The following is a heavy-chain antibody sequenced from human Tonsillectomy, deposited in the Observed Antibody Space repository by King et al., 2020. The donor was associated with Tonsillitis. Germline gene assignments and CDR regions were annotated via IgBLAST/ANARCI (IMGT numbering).Heavy chain of an antibody. CDR3: ARLNYGSGSYYVRY. CDR1: GYSFTNYW. Sequence: VQLVESGAEVKKPGESLKISCKGSGYSFTNYWIGWVRQMPGKGLEWMGITYPGDSETRYSPSFQGQVAISGDKSISTAYLQWSSLKASDTAMYYCARLNYGSGSYYVRYWGQGTLVTVSS. D-gene: IGHD3-10*01. V-gene: IGHV5-51*01. J-gene: IGHJ4*02. CDR2: TYPGDSET.